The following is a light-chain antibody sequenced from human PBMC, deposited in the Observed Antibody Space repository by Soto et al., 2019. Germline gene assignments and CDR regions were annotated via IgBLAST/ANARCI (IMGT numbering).Light chain of an antibody. CDR1: QSVSND. J-gene: IGKJ1*01. V-gene: IGKV3-11*01. CDR3: QHRSDWPLT. CDR2: DAS. Sequence: EIVLTQSPATLSLSPGERYTLSCRALQSVSNDFDWYHQKPAQAHRLLIYDASKRATGVPARFSGSVSGTDFTLTISSPEPEEFAVYYCQHRSDWPLTFDQGTKVEF.